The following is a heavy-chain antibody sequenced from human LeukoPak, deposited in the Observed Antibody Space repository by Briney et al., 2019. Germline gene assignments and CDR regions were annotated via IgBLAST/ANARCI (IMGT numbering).Heavy chain of an antibody. CDR3: TRAPWAYGNYVHAFDI. V-gene: IGHV4-39*07. CDR1: GGSFSGFYY. J-gene: IGHJ3*02. CDR2: IYSGGRI. D-gene: IGHD3-16*01. Sequence: SETLSLTCGVSGGSFSGFYYWGWIRQPPGKGLEWIGSIYSGGRIYYNPSLNSRVTISVDTSNNHLSLRVTSVTAADTAVYYCTRAPWAYGNYVHAFDIWGQGTMVTVSS.